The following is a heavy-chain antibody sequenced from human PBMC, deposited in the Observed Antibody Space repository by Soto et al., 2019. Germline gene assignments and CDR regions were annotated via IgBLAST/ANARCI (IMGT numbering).Heavy chain of an antibody. CDR1: GLSLSTSGVA. CDR3: AHSDPSDDFWSGSPFH. J-gene: IGHJ4*02. D-gene: IGHD3-3*01. V-gene: IGHV2-5*02. CDR2: IYWDDNN. Sequence: SGPTLVNPTQTLTLTCPFSGLSLSTSGVAVGWIRQPPGKTLEWLALIYWDDNNRYSPSLKNRLTVTKDTSKNQVVLTMTNMDPVDTGTYYCAHSDPSDDFWSGSPFHWGQGSQVTV.